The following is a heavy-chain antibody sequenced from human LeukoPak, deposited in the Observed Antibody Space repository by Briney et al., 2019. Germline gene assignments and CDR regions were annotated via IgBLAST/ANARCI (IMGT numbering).Heavy chain of an antibody. Sequence: PGGSLRLSCTASGFTSGDYAMSWVRQAPGKGLEWVGFIRSKAYGGTTEYAASVKGRFTISRDDSKSIAYLQMNSLKTEDTAVYYCTQALEWPSMDYYYYYYMDVWGKGTTVTVSS. CDR3: TQALEWPSMDYYYYYYMDV. V-gene: IGHV3-49*04. CDR2: IRSKAYGGTT. CDR1: GFTSGDYA. J-gene: IGHJ6*03. D-gene: IGHD3-3*01.